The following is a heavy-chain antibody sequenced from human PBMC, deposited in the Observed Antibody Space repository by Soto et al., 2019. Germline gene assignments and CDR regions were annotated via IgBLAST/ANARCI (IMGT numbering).Heavy chain of an antibody. V-gene: IGHV4-34*01. CDR1: GGSFSGHY. J-gene: IGHJ4*02. D-gene: IGHD6-13*01. CDR2: INHSGST. CDR3: ARGGGGSSWYRSPKYVY. Sequence: SETLSLTCAVYGGSFSGHYWSWIRQPPGKGLEWIGEINHSGSTNYNPSLKSRVTISVDTSKNQFSLKLSSVTAADTAVYYCARGGGGSSWYRSPKYVYWGQGTLVTVSS.